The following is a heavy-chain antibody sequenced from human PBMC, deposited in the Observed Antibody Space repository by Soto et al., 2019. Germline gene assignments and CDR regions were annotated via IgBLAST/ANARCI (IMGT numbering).Heavy chain of an antibody. CDR2: ISSSSITI. V-gene: IGHV3-48*02. D-gene: IGHD6-13*01. J-gene: IGHJ6*02. CDR3: ARWQQLVRYYYYGMDV. CDR1: GFTFSSYS. Sequence: GGSLRLSCAASGFTFSSYSMNWVRQAPGKGLEWVSYISSSSITIFYADSVKGRFTISRDNAKNSLYLQMNSLRDEDTVLYYCARWQQLVRYYYYGMDVWGQGTTVTVSS.